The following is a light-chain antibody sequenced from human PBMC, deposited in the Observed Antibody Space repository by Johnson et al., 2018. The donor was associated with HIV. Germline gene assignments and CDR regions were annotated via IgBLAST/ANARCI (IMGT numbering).Light chain of an antibody. J-gene: IGLJ1*01. CDR3: GTWDSSLSTYV. CDR2: DNY. CDR1: SSNIGNNY. V-gene: IGLV1-51*01. Sequence: QSVLTQPPSVSAAPGQKVTISCSGSSSNIGNNYVSWYQQLPGTAPKLLIYDNYKRPSGIPDRFSGSKSGTAATLGITVLQTGDEADYYCGTWDSSLSTYVFGTGTKVTVL.